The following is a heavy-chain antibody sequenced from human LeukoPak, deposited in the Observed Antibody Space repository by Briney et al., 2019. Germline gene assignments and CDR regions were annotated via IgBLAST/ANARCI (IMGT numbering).Heavy chain of an antibody. CDR2: INHSGST. V-gene: IGHV4-34*01. CDR1: GGSFSGYY. J-gene: IGHJ3*02. CDR3: ASQISTPDAFDI. Sequence: SETLSLTCAVYGGSFSGYYWSWIRQPPGKGLEWIGEINHSGSTNYNPSLKSRVTISVDTSKNQFSLKLSSVTAEDTAVYYCASQISTPDAFDIWGQGTMVTVSS. D-gene: IGHD2-15*01.